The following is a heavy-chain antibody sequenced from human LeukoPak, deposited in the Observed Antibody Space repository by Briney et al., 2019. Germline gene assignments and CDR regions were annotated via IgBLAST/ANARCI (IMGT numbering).Heavy chain of an antibody. CDR2: IKQDGSEK. CDR1: GFTFSSYW. J-gene: IGHJ4*02. Sequence: GGSLRPSCEASGFTFSSYWMSWVRQAPGKGLEWVANIKQDGSEKYYVDSVKGRFTVSRDNAKNSLFLQMNSLRAEDTAVYYCAGASGGERYWGQGTLVTVSS. CDR3: AGASGGERY. V-gene: IGHV3-7*04. D-gene: IGHD3-10*01.